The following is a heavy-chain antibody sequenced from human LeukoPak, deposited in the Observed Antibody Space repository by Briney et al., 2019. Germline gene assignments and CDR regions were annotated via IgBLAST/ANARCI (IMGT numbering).Heavy chain of an antibody. D-gene: IGHD3-9*01. CDR1: GFTFSSYG. CDR3: ARGYYDILTGYYNRWERFDY. J-gene: IGHJ4*02. Sequence: PGGTLRLSCAASGFTFSSYGMSWVRQAPGKGLEWVSVIYSGGSTYYADSVKGRFTISRDNSKNTLYLQMNSLRAEDTAVYYCARGYYDILTGYYNRWERFDYWGQGTLVTVSS. CDR2: IYSGGST. V-gene: IGHV3-53*01.